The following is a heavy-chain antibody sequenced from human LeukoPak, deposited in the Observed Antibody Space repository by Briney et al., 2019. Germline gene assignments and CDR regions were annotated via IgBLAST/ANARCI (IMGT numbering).Heavy chain of an antibody. CDR1: GGSISSYY. D-gene: IGHD1-14*01. CDR2: INHSGST. Sequence: SETLSLTCTVSGGSISSYYWSWIRQPPGKGLEWIGEINHSGSTNYNPSLKSRVTISVDTSKNQFSLKLSSVTAADTAVYYCARDRGVAFDIWGQGTMVTVSS. V-gene: IGHV4-34*01. CDR3: ARDRGVAFDI. J-gene: IGHJ3*02.